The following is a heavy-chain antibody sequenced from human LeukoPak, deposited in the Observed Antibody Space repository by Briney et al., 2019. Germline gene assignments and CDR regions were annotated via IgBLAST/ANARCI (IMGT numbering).Heavy chain of an antibody. V-gene: IGHV1-8*01. CDR2: MNPNSGNT. CDR3: AKNIALTGEFDS. J-gene: IGHJ4*02. CDR1: GYTFTSYD. D-gene: IGHD7-27*01. Sequence: ASVEVSCKASGYTFTSYDVNWFRQATGQGLEWMGWMNPNSGNTGYAQKFQGRVSLTRDTSISTAYLELISLRSEDTAVYYCAKNIALTGEFDSWGQGTLVTVSS.